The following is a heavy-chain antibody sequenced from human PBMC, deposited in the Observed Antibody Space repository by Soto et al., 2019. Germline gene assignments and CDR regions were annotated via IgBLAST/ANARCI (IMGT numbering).Heavy chain of an antibody. J-gene: IGHJ4*01. CDR2: ISGSGGSP. V-gene: IGHV3-23*01. CDR3: AKARCSGDTCSVPDY. CDR1: GFTFSSYT. Sequence: EVQLLESGGGLVQPGGSLRLSCAASGFTFSSYTMSWVRQAPGKGLEWVSSISGSGGSPYNADSVQGRFTISRDNYKNTVALQMNSLRAEDTATYYCAKARCSGDTCSVPDYWGQGNLVTVSS. D-gene: IGHD2-15*01.